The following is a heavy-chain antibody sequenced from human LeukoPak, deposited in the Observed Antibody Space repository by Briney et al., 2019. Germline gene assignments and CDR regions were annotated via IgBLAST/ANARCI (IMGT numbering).Heavy chain of an antibody. D-gene: IGHD2-2*01. V-gene: IGHV1-3*01. Sequence: ASVTVSFKASGYTFTDYAMHWVRQAPGQSLEWMGWINAGNGNTIYSQKLQGRVTMTTDTSTSTAYMELRSLRSDDTAVYYCARDQLRYCSSTSCYAVDYWGQGTLVTVSS. CDR3: ARDQLRYCSSTSCYAVDY. J-gene: IGHJ4*02. CDR2: INAGNGNT. CDR1: GYTFTDYA.